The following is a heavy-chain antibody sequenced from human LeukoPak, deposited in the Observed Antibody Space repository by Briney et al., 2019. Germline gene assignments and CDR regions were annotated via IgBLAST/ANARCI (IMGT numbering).Heavy chain of an antibody. Sequence: SETLSLTCTVSGGSISSSSYYWGWIRQPPGKGLEWIGSIYYSGSTYYNPSLKSRVTISVDTSKNQFSLKLSSVTAADTAVYYCARHVSSSWYPKWFDPWGQGTLVTVSS. J-gene: IGHJ5*02. CDR1: GGSISSSSYY. V-gene: IGHV4-39*01. CDR2: IYYSGST. D-gene: IGHD6-13*01. CDR3: ARHVSSSWYPKWFDP.